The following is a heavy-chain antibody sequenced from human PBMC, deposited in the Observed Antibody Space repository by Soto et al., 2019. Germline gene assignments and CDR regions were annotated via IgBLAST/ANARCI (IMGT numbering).Heavy chain of an antibody. CDR3: ARDKITGLFDY. CDR2: IYYSGTT. CDR1: GGSISSYY. J-gene: IGHJ4*02. Sequence: PSETLSLTCTVSGGSISSYYWNWIRQPPGKEPEYIGYIYYSGTTYYNPSLRGRVTISVDTSTKQFSLKLTSVTAADTAVYYCARDKITGLFDYWGQGTLVTVSS. V-gene: IGHV4-59*12. D-gene: IGHD2-8*02.